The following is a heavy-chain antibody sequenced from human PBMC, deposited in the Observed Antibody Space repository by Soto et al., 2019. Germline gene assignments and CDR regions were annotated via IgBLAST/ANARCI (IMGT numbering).Heavy chain of an antibody. V-gene: IGHV1-3*01. D-gene: IGHD3-10*01. Sequence: ASVKVSCKASGYTFTSNAMHCVRQAPGQRLEWMGWINAGNGNTKYSQKFQGRVTITRDTSASTAYMELSSLRSEDTAVYYCARKNYYGSGSYYTGWFDPWGQGTLVTVSS. CDR2: INAGNGNT. J-gene: IGHJ5*02. CDR1: GYTFTSNA. CDR3: ARKNYYGSGSYYTGWFDP.